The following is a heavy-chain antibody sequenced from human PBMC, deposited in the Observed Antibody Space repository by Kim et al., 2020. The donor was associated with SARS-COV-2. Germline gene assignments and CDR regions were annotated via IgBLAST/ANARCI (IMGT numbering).Heavy chain of an antibody. V-gene: IGHV1-8*01. CDR3: ARGRWGDGGMDV. CDR1: GYTFTSYD. J-gene: IGHJ6*02. D-gene: IGHD3-10*01. CDR2: MNPNSGNT. Sequence: ASVKVSCKASGYTFTSYDINWVRQATGQGLEWMGWMNPNSGNTGYAQKFQGRVTMTRNTSISTAYMELSSLRSEDTAVYYCARGRWGDGGMDVWGQGTTVTVSS.